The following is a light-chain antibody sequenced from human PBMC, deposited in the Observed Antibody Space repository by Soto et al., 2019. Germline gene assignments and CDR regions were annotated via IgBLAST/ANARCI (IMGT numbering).Light chain of an antibody. CDR1: QSVSSNY. CDR2: GAS. J-gene: IGKJ2*01. CDR3: QQYGNSPPYT. Sequence: EIVLTQSPGTLSLSPGEGATLSCRASQSVSSNYLAWYQQEPGQAPRLLIFGASNRASDIPDRFSGSGSGTDFTLTISRLEPEDFAVYYCQQYGNSPPYTFGQGTKLETK. V-gene: IGKV3-20*01.